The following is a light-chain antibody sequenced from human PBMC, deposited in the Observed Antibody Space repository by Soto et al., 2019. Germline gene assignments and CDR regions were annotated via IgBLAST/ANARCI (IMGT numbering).Light chain of an antibody. CDR3: QQYNNLPRT. J-gene: IGKJ1*01. Sequence: ILFTQSPGTLSLSPGERATLSCRASQSVDSNLAWYQQKAGQAPRLLIYGTSTRATGIPARFSGSGAGTDCTRTISSLQFEDVAVDYCQQYNNLPRTFGQGTKVDIK. CDR1: QSVDSN. V-gene: IGKV3D-15*01. CDR2: GTS.